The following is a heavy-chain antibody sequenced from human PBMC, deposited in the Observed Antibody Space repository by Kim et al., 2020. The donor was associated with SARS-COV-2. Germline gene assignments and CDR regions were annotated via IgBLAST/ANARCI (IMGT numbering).Heavy chain of an antibody. V-gene: IGHV3-7*03. CDR3: ARDKGAESSSGSRFNY. CDR2: IKQDGSEK. CDR1: GFTFYNYW. D-gene: IGHD3-10*01. J-gene: IGHJ4*02. Sequence: GGSLRLSCAASGFTFYNYWMTWVRQTPGKGLEWVASIKQDGSEKYYVDSVKGRFTISRDNARNSLYLEMNSLRAEDTAVYYCARDKGAESSSGSRFNYWGQGTLVTVSS.